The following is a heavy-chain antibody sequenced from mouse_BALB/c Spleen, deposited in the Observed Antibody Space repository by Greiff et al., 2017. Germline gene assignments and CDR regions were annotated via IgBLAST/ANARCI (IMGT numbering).Heavy chain of an antibody. CDR1: GFTFSSYA. J-gene: IGHJ4*01. Sequence: EVKLVESGGGLVKPGGSLKLSCAASGFTFSSYAMSWVRQTPEKRLEWVASISSGGSTYYPDSVKGRFTISRDNARNILYLQMSSLRSEDTAMYYCARATMITTRDAMDYWGQGTSVTVSS. CDR2: ISSGGST. V-gene: IGHV5-6-5*01. CDR3: ARATMITTRDAMDY. D-gene: IGHD2-4*01.